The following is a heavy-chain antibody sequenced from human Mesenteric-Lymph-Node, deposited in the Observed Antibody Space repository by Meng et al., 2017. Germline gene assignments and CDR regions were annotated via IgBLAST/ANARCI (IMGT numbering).Heavy chain of an antibody. CDR3: AKDPDITIFGVVRAFFFDY. V-gene: IGHV1-2*02. CDR1: GYTFTGYY. CDR2: INPNSGGT. Sequence: ASVKVSCKASGYTFTGYYMHWVRQAPGQGLGWMGWINPNSGGTNYAQKFQGRVTMTRDTSISTAYMELSRLRSDDTAVYYCAKDPDITIFGVVRAFFFDYWGQGTLVTVSS. D-gene: IGHD3-3*01. J-gene: IGHJ4*02.